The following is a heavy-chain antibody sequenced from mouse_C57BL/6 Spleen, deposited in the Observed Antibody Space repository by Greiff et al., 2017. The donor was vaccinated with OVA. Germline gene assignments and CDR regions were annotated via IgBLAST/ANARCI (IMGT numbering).Heavy chain of an antibody. CDR3: ARPTRYYAMDY. J-gene: IGHJ4*01. CDR2: ISSGSSTI. Sequence: EVMLVESGGGLVKPGGSLKLSCAASGFTFSDYGMHWVRQAPEKGLEWVAYISSGSSTIYYADTVKGRSTISRDNAKNTLFLQMTSLRSEDTAMYYCARPTRYYAMDYWGQGTSVTVSS. D-gene: IGHD2-10*01. CDR1: GFTFSDYG. V-gene: IGHV5-17*01.